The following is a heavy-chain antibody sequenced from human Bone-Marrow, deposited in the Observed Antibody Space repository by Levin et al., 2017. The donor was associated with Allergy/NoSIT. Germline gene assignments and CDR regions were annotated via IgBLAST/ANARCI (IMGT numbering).Heavy chain of an antibody. Sequence: GGSLRLSCKGSRYSFATHWIAWVRQMPGKGLEWMAIIHPGNSDTRYSPSFQGQVTISADASMNTAYLQWSSLKASDTAIYYCARQDGGGIYYFDFWGQGTLVTVSS. CDR2: IHPGNSDT. J-gene: IGHJ4*02. D-gene: IGHD3-16*01. V-gene: IGHV5-51*01. CDR3: ARQDGGGIYYFDF. CDR1: RYSFATHW.